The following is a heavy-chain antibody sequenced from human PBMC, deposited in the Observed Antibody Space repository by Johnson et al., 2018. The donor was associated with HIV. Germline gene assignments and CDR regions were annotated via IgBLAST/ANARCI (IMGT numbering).Heavy chain of an antibody. Sequence: QVQLVESGGGVVQPGRSLRLSCAASGFSFSSYGMHWVRQAPGKGLEWVAVISYDGGSKYYADSVKGRFTVSRDNSKNTLYLQMNSLRAEDTAVYYCARDDIRDGKSFDIWGQGTMVTVSS. CDR2: ISYDGGSK. CDR3: ARDDIRDGKSFDI. CDR1: GFSFSSYG. J-gene: IGHJ3*02. V-gene: IGHV3-30*03.